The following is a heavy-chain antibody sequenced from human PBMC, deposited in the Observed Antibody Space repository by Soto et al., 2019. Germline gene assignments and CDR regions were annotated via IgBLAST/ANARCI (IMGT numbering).Heavy chain of an antibody. CDR2: IIPIFGTA. D-gene: IGHD3-10*01. CDR3: ARGGVGAFGEPSHGMDV. Sequence: QVQLVQSGAEVKKPGSSVKVSCKASGGTFSSYAISWVRQAPGQGLEWMGGIIPIFGTANYAQKFQGRVTITADESTSTAYMALRSLRSEDTAVYYCARGGVGAFGEPSHGMDVWGSGTTVTVSS. CDR1: GGTFSSYA. J-gene: IGHJ6*04. V-gene: IGHV1-69*01.